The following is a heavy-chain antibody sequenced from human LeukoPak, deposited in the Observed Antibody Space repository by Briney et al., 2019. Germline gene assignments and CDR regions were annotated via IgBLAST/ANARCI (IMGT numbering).Heavy chain of an antibody. CDR3: AKSDWFDP. Sequence: PGGSLRLSCATSGFTFGNYWMSWLRQAPGKGLVWVSRIKNDGSSATYAESVKGRFTISRDNARNTLYLQMNSLRVDDTAVYYCAKSDWFDPWGRGTLVTVSS. J-gene: IGHJ5*02. V-gene: IGHV3-74*01. CDR1: GFTFGNYW. CDR2: IKNDGSSA.